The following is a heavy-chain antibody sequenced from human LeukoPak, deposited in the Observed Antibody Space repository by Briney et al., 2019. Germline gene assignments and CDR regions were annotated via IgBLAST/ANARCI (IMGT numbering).Heavy chain of an antibody. CDR3: ARGGSPVYYYYMDV. J-gene: IGHJ6*03. CDR2: ISGYNGNT. V-gene: IGHV1-18*01. D-gene: IGHD6-6*01. CDR1: GYIFTNFG. Sequence: ASVKVSCKASGYIFTNFGISWVRQARGQGLERMGWISGYNGNTKYAQKLQGRVTMTTDTSTTTAYMELRSLRSDDTAVYYCARGGSPVYYYYMDVWGKGTTVTVSS.